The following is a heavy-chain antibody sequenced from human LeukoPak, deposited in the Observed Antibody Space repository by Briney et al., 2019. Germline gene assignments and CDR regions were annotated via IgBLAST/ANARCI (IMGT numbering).Heavy chain of an antibody. CDR1: GGSFSGYY. J-gene: IGHJ3*02. CDR2: INHSGST. V-gene: IGHV4-34*01. CDR3: ARQWLSADDAFDI. Sequence: SETLSLTCAAYGGSFSGYYWSWIRQPPGKGLEWIGEINHSGSTNYNPSLKSRVTISVDTSKNQSSLKLSSVTAADTAVYCCARQWLSADDAFDIWGQGTMVTVSS. D-gene: IGHD3-22*01.